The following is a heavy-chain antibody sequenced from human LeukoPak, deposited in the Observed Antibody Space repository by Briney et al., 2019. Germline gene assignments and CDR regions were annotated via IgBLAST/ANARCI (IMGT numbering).Heavy chain of an antibody. CDR3: AYNRDFALDN. D-gene: IGHD1-14*01. J-gene: IGHJ4*02. V-gene: IGHV4/OR15-8*01. CDR1: GVPIAGHSW. CDR2: IYHSGGA. Sequence: SETLSLTCAVSGVPIAGHSWWSWVRQPPGKGLEWIGEIYHSGGANYKPSLKSRVTMSVDTSNNHFSLKLTSVTAADTAVYFCAYNRDFALDNWGQGTLVTVSS.